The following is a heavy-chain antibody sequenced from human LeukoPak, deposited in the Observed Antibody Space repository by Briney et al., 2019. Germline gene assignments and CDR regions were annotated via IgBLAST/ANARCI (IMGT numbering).Heavy chain of an antibody. D-gene: IGHD3-10*01. Sequence: GGPLRLSCAASGFTFSSYGMPWVRQAPGKGLEWVAVISYDGSNKYYADSVKGRFTISRDNSKNTLYLQMNSLRAEDTAVYYCAKDGSGSPDYWGQGTLVTVSS. CDR1: GFTFSSYG. J-gene: IGHJ4*02. CDR2: ISYDGSNK. V-gene: IGHV3-30*18. CDR3: AKDGSGSPDY.